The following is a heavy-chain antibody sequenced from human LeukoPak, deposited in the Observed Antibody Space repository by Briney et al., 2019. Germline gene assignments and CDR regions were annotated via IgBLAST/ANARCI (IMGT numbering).Heavy chain of an antibody. CDR3: ARGSPIVVVTAMPAPGFDY. CDR1: GFTFSSYS. Sequence: GGSLRLSCAASGFTFSSYSMNWVRQAPGKGLECVSSISSSSSYIYYADSVRGRFTITRDNAKNSLYLQMNSRRAEDTAVYYCARGSPIVVVTAMPAPGFDYWGQGTLVTVSS. D-gene: IGHD2-21*02. CDR2: ISSSSSYI. J-gene: IGHJ4*02. V-gene: IGHV3-21*01.